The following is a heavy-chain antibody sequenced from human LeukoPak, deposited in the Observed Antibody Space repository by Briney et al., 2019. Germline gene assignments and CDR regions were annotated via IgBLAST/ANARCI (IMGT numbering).Heavy chain of an antibody. V-gene: IGHV1-2*02. CDR2: INPNSGGT. CDR3: ARDRGYGSGSYRPNWFDP. CDR1: GYTFTGYY. D-gene: IGHD3-10*01. Sequence: GASVKVSCKASGYTFTGYYMHWVRQAPGQGPEWMGWINPNSGGTNYAQKFQGRVTMTRDTSISTAYMELSRLRSDDTAVYYCARDRGYGSGSYRPNWFDPWGQGTLVTVSS. J-gene: IGHJ5*02.